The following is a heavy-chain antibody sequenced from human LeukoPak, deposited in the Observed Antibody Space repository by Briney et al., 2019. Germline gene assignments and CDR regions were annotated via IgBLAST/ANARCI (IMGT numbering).Heavy chain of an antibody. CDR3: AKDQVGSRRGQVDY. D-gene: IGHD1-26*01. J-gene: IGHJ4*02. V-gene: IGHV3-30*02. CDR2: IRYDGNNK. Sequence: PGGSLRLSCAASGFTFSSYEMNWVRQAPGKGLEWVAFIRYDGNNKYYADSVKGRFTISRDNSKNTLYLQMNSLRAEDTAVYYCAKDQVGSRRGQVDYWGQGTLVTVSS. CDR1: GFTFSSYE.